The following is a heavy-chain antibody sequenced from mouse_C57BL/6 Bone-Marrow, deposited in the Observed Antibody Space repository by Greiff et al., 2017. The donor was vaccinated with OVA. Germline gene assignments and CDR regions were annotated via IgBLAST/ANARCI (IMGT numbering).Heavy chain of an antibody. Sequence: QVQLQQPGAELVRPGSSVKLSCKASGYTFTSYWMDWVKQRPGQGLEWIGNIYPSDSETHYNQKFKDKATLTVDKSSSTAYMQLSSLTSESSAVYYGARGDYYGSSSVGYFDGWGTGTTVTVSS. D-gene: IGHD1-1*01. V-gene: IGHV1-61*01. CDR1: GYTFTSYW. J-gene: IGHJ1*03. CDR3: ARGDYYGSSSVGYFDG. CDR2: IYPSDSET.